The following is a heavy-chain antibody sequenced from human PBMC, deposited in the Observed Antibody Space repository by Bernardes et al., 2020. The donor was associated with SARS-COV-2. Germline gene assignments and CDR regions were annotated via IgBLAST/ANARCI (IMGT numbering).Heavy chain of an antibody. J-gene: IGHJ4*02. CDR2: LYYSGRT. Sequence: SETLSLTCTVSGGPLSSSYWSWIRQPPGPGLAWIGYLYYSGRTHYNPSLKSRVTISVDTSKNQFSLKLSSVTAADTAVYYCARGFDYWGQGTLVTVSS. V-gene: IGHV4-59*08. CDR1: GGPLSSSY. CDR3: ARGFDY.